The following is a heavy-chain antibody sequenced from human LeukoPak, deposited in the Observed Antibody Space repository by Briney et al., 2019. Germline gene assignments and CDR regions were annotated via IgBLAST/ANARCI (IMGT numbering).Heavy chain of an antibody. CDR1: GFTFSSYW. CDR2: ISGSGGST. J-gene: IGHJ6*03. V-gene: IGHV3-23*01. CDR3: AKLYGSGSLRFDYYYYYMDV. D-gene: IGHD3-10*01. Sequence: GGSLRLSCAASGFTFSSYWMHWVRQAPGKGLEWVSAISGSGGSTYYADSVKGRFTISRDNSKNTLYLQMNSLRAEDTAVYYCAKLYGSGSLRFDYYYYYMDVWGKGTTVTISS.